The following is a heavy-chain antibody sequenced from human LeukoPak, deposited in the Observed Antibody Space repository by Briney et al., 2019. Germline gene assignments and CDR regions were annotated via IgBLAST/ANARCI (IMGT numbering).Heavy chain of an antibody. Sequence: GESLKISCNASGYSFSSYWIGWVRQMPGKGLEWMGIIYPGDSDTTYSPSFQGQVTISADKSINTAYLQWDSLKASDTAIYYCARHPAGSGSLDLWGQGTLVTVSS. CDR1: GYSFSSYW. CDR2: IYPGDSDT. V-gene: IGHV5-51*01. J-gene: IGHJ5*02. CDR3: ARHPAGSGSLDL. D-gene: IGHD1-26*01.